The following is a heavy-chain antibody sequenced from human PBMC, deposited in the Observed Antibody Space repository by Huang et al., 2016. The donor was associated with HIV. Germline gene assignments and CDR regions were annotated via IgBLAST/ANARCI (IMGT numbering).Heavy chain of an antibody. CDR1: GKSVSEVA. V-gene: IGHV1-24*01. CDR2: FVAIEGGT. J-gene: IGHJ5*02. CDR3: VTSRKTISGGRVGWFDP. D-gene: IGHD3-3*01. Sequence: VQLVQFGAEVKKPGASVKVSCTVSGKSVSEVAMHWVRQATGIGLEGMGCFVAIEGGTVYSQQFQGRVSISADTSTDTSYIELSGLRSDATAVYYCVTSRKTISGGRVGWFDPWGQGTLVTVSS.